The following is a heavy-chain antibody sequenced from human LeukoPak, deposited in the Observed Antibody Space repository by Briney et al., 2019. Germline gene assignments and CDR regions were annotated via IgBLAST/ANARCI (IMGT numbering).Heavy chain of an antibody. D-gene: IGHD6-6*01. CDR2: FDPEDGET. Sequence: APVKVSCKVSGYTLTELSMHWVRQAPGKGLEWMGGFDPEDGETIYAQKFQGRVTMTEDTSTDTAYMELSSLRSEDTAVYYCATDQTLAARPLDYWGQGTLVTVSS. J-gene: IGHJ4*02. CDR1: GYTLTELS. V-gene: IGHV1-24*01. CDR3: ATDQTLAARPLDY.